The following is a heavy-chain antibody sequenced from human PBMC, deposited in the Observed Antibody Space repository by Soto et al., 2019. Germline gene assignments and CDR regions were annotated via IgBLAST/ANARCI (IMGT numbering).Heavy chain of an antibody. CDR1: GFTFDDYA. V-gene: IGHV3-9*01. J-gene: IGHJ6*03. Sequence: EVQLVESGGGLVQPGRSLRLSCAASGFTFDDYAMHWVRQAPGKGLEWVSGISWNSGSIGYAESVKGRFTISRDNAKNSLYLQMNSLRAEDTALYYCAKDGVTRYYYYYYMDVWGKGTTVTVSS. CDR2: ISWNSGSI. CDR3: AKDGVTRYYYYYYMDV. D-gene: IGHD2-21*02.